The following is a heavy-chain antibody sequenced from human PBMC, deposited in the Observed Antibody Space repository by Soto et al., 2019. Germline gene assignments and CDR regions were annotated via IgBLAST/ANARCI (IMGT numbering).Heavy chain of an antibody. CDR1: VGSISSYY. D-gene: IGHD3-10*01. Sequence: SETEWLTSTVTVGSISSYYGSWIRQPPGKGLEWIGYIYYSGSTNYNPSLKSRVTISVDTSKNQFSLKLSSVTAADTAVYYCARRYGSAFDFWGPGTMVTVS. CDR3: ARRYGSAFDF. CDR2: IYYSGST. J-gene: IGHJ3*01. V-gene: IGHV4-59*01.